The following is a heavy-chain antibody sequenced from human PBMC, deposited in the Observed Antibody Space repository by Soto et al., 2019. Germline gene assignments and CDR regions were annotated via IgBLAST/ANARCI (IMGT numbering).Heavy chain of an antibody. D-gene: IGHD2-2*01. CDR3: ARSQGSSTSLEIYYYYYYGMDV. Sequence: QVQLVQSGAEVKKPGSSVKVSCKASGGTFSSYAISWVRQAPGQGLEWMGGIIPISDTTNYAQKFQGRVTITADESTSTAYMELSSLRSEDTAVYNCARSQGSSTSLEIYYYYYYGMDVWGQGITVTVSS. J-gene: IGHJ6*02. CDR2: IIPISDTT. V-gene: IGHV1-69*01. CDR1: GGTFSSYA.